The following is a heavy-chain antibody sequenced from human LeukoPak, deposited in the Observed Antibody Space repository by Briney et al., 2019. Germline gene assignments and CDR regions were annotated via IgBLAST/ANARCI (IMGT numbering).Heavy chain of an antibody. V-gene: IGHV4-39*07. CDR3: ARVGSDNWFDP. Sequence: SETLSLTCTVSGGSISSSRYYWGWIRKPPGKGLEWFGSIYYSGSTYYNPSLKSRVTISVDTSKNQFSLKLSSVTAADTAVYYCARVGSDNWFDPWGQGTLVTVSS. CDR2: IYYSGST. J-gene: IGHJ5*02. D-gene: IGHD3-10*01. CDR1: GGSISSSRYY.